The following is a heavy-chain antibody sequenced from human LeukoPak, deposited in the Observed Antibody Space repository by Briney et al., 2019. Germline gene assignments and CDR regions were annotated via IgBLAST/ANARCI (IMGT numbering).Heavy chain of an antibody. V-gene: IGHV1-69*05. CDR3: IIVVVPAATRGYYGMDV. J-gene: IGHJ6*02. CDR1: GGTFSSYA. CDR2: IIPIFGTA. D-gene: IGHD2-2*01. Sequence: SVKVSCKASGGTFSSYAISWVRQAPGQGLEWMGGIIPIFGTANYAQKFQGRVTITTDESTSTAYMELSSLRSEDTAVYYCIIVVVPAATRGYYGMDVWGQGTTVTVSS.